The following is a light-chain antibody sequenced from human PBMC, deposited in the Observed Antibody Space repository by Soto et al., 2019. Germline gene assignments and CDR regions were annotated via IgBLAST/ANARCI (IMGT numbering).Light chain of an antibody. V-gene: IGLV2-23*01. CDR1: SSDVGSYNL. J-gene: IGLJ1*01. Sequence: QPALTQPASVSGSPGQSITISCTGTSSDVGSYNLVSWYQQHPGKAPKLMIYEGSKRPSGVSNRFSGSKSGNTASLTISGLQAEDEADYYCCSYAGSSTLYVFGTGTKLTVL. CDR2: EGS. CDR3: CSYAGSSTLYV.